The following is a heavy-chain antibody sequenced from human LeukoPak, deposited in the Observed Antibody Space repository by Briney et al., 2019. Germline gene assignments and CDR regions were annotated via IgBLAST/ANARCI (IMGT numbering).Heavy chain of an antibody. CDR2: IYYSRST. J-gene: IGHJ3*02. D-gene: IGHD2-15*01. Sequence: PSETLSLTCTVSGGSISSSSYYWGWIRQPPGKGLEWIGSIYYSRSTYYNPSLKSRVTISVDTSKNQFSLKLSSVTAADTAVYYCARPFIVGDAFDIWGQGTMVTVSS. V-gene: IGHV4-39*01. CDR1: GGSISSSSYY. CDR3: ARPFIVGDAFDI.